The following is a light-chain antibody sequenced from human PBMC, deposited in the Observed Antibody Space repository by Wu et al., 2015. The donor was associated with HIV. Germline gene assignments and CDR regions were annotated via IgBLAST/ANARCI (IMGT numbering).Light chain of an antibody. CDR1: QRITNNY. Sequence: EIVLTQSPGTLSLSPGEGATLSCRASQRITNNYLAWYHQKPGQAPRLLIYGASSRATGIPDRFSGSGSGTDFTLTISRLEPEDFAVYYCQQYGSSPVQFGQGTSWXS. V-gene: IGKV3-20*01. CDR2: GAS. CDR3: QQYGSSPVQ. J-gene: IGKJ2*01.